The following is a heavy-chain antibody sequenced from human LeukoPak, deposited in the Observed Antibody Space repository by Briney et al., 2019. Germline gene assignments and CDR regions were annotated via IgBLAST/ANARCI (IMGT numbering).Heavy chain of an antibody. V-gene: IGHV3-48*01. CDR2: ISSSSSTI. D-gene: IGHD5-18*01. CDR3: ARDTRGYSYGYAYFDY. CDR1: GFTFSSYS. J-gene: IGHJ4*02. Sequence: GGSLRLSCVASGFTFSSYSMNWVRQAPGKGLEWVSYISSSSSTIYYADSVKGRFTISRDNAKNSLYLQMNSLGAEDTAVYYCARDTRGYSYGYAYFDYWGQGTLVTVSS.